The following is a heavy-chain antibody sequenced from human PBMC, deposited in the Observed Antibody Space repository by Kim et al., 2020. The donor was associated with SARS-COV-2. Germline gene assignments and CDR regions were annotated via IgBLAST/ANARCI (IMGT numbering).Heavy chain of an antibody. Sequence: GGSLRLSCAASGFTFSSYAMNWVRQAPGKGLEWVSGISGSGGSTYYADSVKGRFTISRDNSKNTLYLQMNSLRAEDTALYYCAKHDGCPSDYYYYGLDVWGHGTTVTVSS. J-gene: IGHJ6*02. CDR1: GFTFSSYA. V-gene: IGHV3-23*01. CDR2: ISGSGGST. D-gene: IGHD1-1*01. CDR3: AKHDGCPSDYYYYGLDV.